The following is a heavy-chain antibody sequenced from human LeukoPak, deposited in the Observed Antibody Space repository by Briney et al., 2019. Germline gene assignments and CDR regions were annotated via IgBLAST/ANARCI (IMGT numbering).Heavy chain of an antibody. J-gene: IGHJ5*02. CDR1: GYTFTGYY. V-gene: IGHV1-2*02. CDR2: INPDSGGT. CDR3: ARDAKRSRDRWENLGIDP. D-gene: IGHD2-21*02. Sequence: ASLKVSCKASGYTFTGYYMHWVRQAPGQGLEWMAWINPDSGGTNFAQTFQGRVTMTRDTSISTAYMELSRLRSDDTAVYYCARDAKRSRDRWENLGIDPWGQGTLVTVSS.